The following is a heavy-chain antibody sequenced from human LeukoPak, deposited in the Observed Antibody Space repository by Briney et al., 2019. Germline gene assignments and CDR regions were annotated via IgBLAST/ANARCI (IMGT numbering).Heavy chain of an antibody. D-gene: IGHD6-13*01. CDR3: ARGGARIGAAGILF. CDR1: GYSISSGYY. V-gene: IGHV4-38-2*02. Sequence: PSETLSLTCTVSGYSISSGYYWGWIRPPPGKGLEWIGEINHSGSTNYNPSLKSRVTISVDTSKNQFSLKLSSVTAADTAVYYCARGGARIGAAGILFWGQGTLVTVSS. J-gene: IGHJ4*02. CDR2: INHSGST.